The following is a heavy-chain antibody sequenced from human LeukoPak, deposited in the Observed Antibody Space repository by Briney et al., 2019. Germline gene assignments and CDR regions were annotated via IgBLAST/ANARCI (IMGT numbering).Heavy chain of an antibody. CDR2: IYSAGST. Sequence: GGSLRLSCTVSGFTVSSNSMSWVRQAPGKGLEWDSFIYSAGSTHYSDSVKGRFTISIDHSKNPLYLKMTRLRAEDTAVYYCARESGLYGSGSRYWGQGTLVTVSS. CDR1: GFTVSSNS. V-gene: IGHV3-53*01. D-gene: IGHD3-10*01. J-gene: IGHJ4*02. CDR3: ARESGLYGSGSRY.